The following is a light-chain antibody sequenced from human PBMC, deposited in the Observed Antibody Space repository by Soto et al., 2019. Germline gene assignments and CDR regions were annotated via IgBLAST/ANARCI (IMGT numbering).Light chain of an antibody. CDR3: AAWDDSLSGLV. V-gene: IGLV1-47*01. Sequence: QSVLTQPPSASGTPGQRVTISCSGSSSNIGDNYVYWYQQVPGTAPKVLIYKNNQRPSGVPDRFSGSKSGTSASLAISGLRSEDEADYYCAAWDDSLSGLVFGGGTTLTVL. CDR1: SSNIGDNY. CDR2: KNN. J-gene: IGLJ2*01.